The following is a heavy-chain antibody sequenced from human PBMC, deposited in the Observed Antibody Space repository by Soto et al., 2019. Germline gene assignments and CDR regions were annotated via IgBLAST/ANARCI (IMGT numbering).Heavy chain of an antibody. CDR2: IIPIFGTA. CDR3: ARSHCSGGSCYLVDEGYYYGMDV. V-gene: IGHV1-69*13. CDR1: GGTFSSYA. D-gene: IGHD2-15*01. J-gene: IGHJ6*02. Sequence: ASVKVSCKASGGTFSSYAISWLRQAPGQGLEWMGGIIPIFGTANYAQKFQGRVTITADESTSTAYMELSSLRSEDTAVYYCARSHCSGGSCYLVDEGYYYGMDVWGQGTTVTVSS.